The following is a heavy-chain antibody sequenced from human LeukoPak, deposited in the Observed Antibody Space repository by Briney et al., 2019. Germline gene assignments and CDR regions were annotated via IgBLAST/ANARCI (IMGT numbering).Heavy chain of an antibody. Sequence: PSETLSLTCAVSGGSISQYYWSWLRQAPGKGLEWIGYIHASGTTTYNPSLKSRVTMSVDTSNNQFSLKLSSVTAADTAVYYCARGTGHIVVVTAIPESYYFDYWGQGTLVTVSS. J-gene: IGHJ4*02. CDR1: GGSISQYY. D-gene: IGHD2-21*02. CDR2: IHASGTT. CDR3: ARGTGHIVVVTAIPESYYFDY. V-gene: IGHV4-4*08.